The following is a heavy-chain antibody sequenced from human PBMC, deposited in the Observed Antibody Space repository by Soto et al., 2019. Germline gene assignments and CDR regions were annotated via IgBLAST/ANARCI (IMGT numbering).Heavy chain of an antibody. CDR2: IKLDGSET. D-gene: IGHD1-7*01. CDR3: AREANLRY. J-gene: IGHJ4*02. CDR1: GFTFSTYW. V-gene: IGHV3-7*01. Sequence: EVQLVESGGGLVQPGGSLRLSCAASGFTFSTYWMSWVRQAPGQGLQWVANIKLDGSETHYVDSVKGRFTISRDNAKNSVFLQMNSLGVEDTAVYYCAREANLRYWGQGTLVTVSS.